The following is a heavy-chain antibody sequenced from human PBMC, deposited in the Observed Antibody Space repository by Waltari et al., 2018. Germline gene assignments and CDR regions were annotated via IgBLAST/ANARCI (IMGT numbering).Heavy chain of an antibody. D-gene: IGHD5-12*01. CDR2: INHSGST. J-gene: IGHJ4*02. CDR1: GGSFCGYY. V-gene: IGHV4-34*01. Sequence: QVQLQQWGAGLLKPSETLSLTCAVYGGSFCGYYWSWIRQPPGKGLEWIGEINHSGSTNYNPSLKSRVTISVDTSKNQFSLKLSSVTAADTAVYYCARAGWLRFTPREDYWGQGTLVTVSS. CDR3: ARAGWLRFTPREDY.